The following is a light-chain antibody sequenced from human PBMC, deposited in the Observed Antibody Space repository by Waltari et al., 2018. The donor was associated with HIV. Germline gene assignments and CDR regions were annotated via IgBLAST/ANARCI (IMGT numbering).Light chain of an antibody. J-gene: IGLJ3*02. CDR2: EVS. CDR3: SSYTSSRTWV. CDR1: SSDVGNYNL. V-gene: IGLV2-14*02. Sequence: QSALTQPASVSGSPGQSITISCTGTSSDVGNYNLVPWYQQHPGKVPKLIIFEVSERPSGVSDRFSGSKSVNTASLTISGLQAEDEGDYYCSSYTSSRTWVFGGGTKLTVL.